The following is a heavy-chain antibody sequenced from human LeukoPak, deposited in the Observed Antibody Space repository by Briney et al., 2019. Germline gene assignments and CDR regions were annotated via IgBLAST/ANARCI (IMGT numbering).Heavy chain of an antibody. CDR1: GITLSNYG. J-gene: IGHJ4*02. Sequence: GGSLRLSCAVSGITLSNYGMSWVRQAPGKGLERVAGISDSGGSTNYADSVKGRFTISRDNPRNTLYLQMNSLRAEDTAVYFCAKRGVVIRVILVGFHKEAYYFDSWGQGALVTVSS. CDR2: ISDSGGST. CDR3: AKRGVVIRVILVGFHKEAYYFDS. V-gene: IGHV3-23*01. D-gene: IGHD3-22*01.